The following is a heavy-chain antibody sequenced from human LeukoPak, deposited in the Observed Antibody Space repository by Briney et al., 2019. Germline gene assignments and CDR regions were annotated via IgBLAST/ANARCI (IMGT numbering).Heavy chain of an antibody. D-gene: IGHD6-6*01. J-gene: IGHJ4*02. CDR3: TTDPRIAARRDLDY. Sequence: GGSLRLSCAASGFTFSNAWMSWVRQAPGKGLEWVGRIKSKTDGGTTDYAAPVKGRFTISRDDSKNTLYLQMNSLKTEDTAVYYCTTDPRIAARRDLDYWGQGTLVTVSS. V-gene: IGHV3-15*01. CDR2: IKSKTDGGTT. CDR1: GFTFSNAW.